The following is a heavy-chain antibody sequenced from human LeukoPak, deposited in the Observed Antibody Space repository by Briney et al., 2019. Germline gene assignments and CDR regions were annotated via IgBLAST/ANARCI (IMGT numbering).Heavy chain of an antibody. D-gene: IGHD6-19*01. CDR3: ARDSSGYSSGWYPDY. CDR2: IIPMFGTT. V-gene: IGHV1-69*13. CDR1: GGTFSGYA. Sequence: ASVKVSCKASGGTFSGYAISWVRQAPGQGLEWMGGIIPMFGTTNYAQKFQGRVTITADESTSTAYMELSSLRSDDTAVYYCARDSSGYSSGWYPDYWGQGTLVTVSS. J-gene: IGHJ4*02.